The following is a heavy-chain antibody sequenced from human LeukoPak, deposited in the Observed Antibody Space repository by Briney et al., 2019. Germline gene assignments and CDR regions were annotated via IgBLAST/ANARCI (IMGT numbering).Heavy chain of an antibody. Sequence: KPSETLSLTCTVSGGSISSSSYYWGWSHQPPGKGLEWIGSIYYSGSSYYNPSLKSRVTISVDTSKNQFSLKLSSVTAADTAVYYCARLGPAAGNPYYYYYMDVWGKGTTVTVSS. J-gene: IGHJ6*03. CDR1: GGSISSSSYY. D-gene: IGHD6-13*01. CDR3: ARLGPAAGNPYYYYYMDV. CDR2: IYYSGSS. V-gene: IGHV4-39*01.